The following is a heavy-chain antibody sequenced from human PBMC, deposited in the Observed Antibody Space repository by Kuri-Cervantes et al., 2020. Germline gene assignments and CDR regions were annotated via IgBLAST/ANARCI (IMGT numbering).Heavy chain of an antibody. V-gene: IGHV4-59*08. D-gene: IGHD3-22*01. J-gene: IGHJ4*02. CDR1: GGSISSYY. CDR3: ARRGYYDRPGGYFDY. Sequence: SETLSLTCTVSGGSISSYYWSWIRQPAGKGLEWIGYIYYSGSTYYNPSLKSRVTISVDTSKNQFSLKVNSVTAADTAVYYCARRGYYDRPGGYFDYWGQGTLVTVSS. CDR2: IYYSGST.